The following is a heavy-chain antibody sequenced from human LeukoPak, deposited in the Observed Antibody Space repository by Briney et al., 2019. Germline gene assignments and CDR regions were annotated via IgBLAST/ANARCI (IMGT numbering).Heavy chain of an antibody. D-gene: IGHD3-3*01. J-gene: IGHJ4*02. CDR2: IYYSGST. Sequence: SETLSLTCTVSGGSISSYYWSWIRQPPGKGLEWIGYIYYSGSTNYNPSLKSRVTISVDTSKNQFSLKLSSMTAADTAVYYCARVGNRRMDDFWSGYPYYFDYWGQGTLVTVSS. CDR3: ARVGNRRMDDFWSGYPYYFDY. CDR1: GGSISSYY. V-gene: IGHV4-59*01.